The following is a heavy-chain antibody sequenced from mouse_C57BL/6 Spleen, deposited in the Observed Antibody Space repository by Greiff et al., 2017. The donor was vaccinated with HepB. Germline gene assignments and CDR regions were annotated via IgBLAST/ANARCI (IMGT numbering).Heavy chain of an antibody. CDR1: GYTFTSYW. CDR2: IDPSDSYT. CDR3: ARVSFFDY. Sequence: VQLQQPGAELVMPGASVKLSCKASGYTFTSYWMHWVKQRPGQGLEWIGEIDPSDSYTNYNQKFKGKSTLTVDKSSSTAYMQLSSLTSEDSAVYYCARVSFFDYWGQGTTLTVSS. V-gene: IGHV1-69*01. J-gene: IGHJ2*01.